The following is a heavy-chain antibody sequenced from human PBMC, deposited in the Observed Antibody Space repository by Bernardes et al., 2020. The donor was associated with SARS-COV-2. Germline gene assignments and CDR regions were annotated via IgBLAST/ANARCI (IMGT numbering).Heavy chain of an antibody. CDR1: GGTFSSYA. D-gene: IGHD3-10*01. CDR2: IIPILGIA. Sequence: SVKVSCKASGGTFSSYAISWVRQAPGQGLEWMGRIIPILGIANYAQKFQGRVTTTADKSTSTAYMELSSLRSEDTAVYYCADTTGGDVSSDYYYYYYGMDVWGQGTTVTVSS. V-gene: IGHV1-69*04. CDR3: ADTTGGDVSSDYYYYYYGMDV. J-gene: IGHJ6*02.